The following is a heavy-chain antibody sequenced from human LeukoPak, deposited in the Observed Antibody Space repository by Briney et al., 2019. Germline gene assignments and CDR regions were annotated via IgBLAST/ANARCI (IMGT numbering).Heavy chain of an antibody. CDR3: ATPKGLFGVVIIGAFDI. CDR1: GFTFSSYA. V-gene: IGHV3-23*01. CDR2: ISGSGGST. J-gene: IGHJ3*02. D-gene: IGHD3-3*01. Sequence: HPGGSLRLSCAASGFTFSSYAMSWVRQAPGKGLEWVSAISGSGGSTYYADSVKGRFTISRDNSKNTLYLQMNSLRAEDTAVYYCATPKGLFGVVIIGAFDIWGQGTMVTVSS.